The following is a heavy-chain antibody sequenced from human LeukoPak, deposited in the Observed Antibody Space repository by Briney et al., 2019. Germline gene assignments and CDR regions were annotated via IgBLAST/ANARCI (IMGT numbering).Heavy chain of an antibody. J-gene: IGHJ4*02. D-gene: IGHD6-19*01. V-gene: IGHV3-23*01. CDR3: VIGGDASSGWGDHDF. Sequence: PGGSLRLSCAASGFTFNRNAISWVRQTPGKGLEWVSTIGGSGDKTFYADSVKGRFTISRDNSKNMVHLQMNSLTGEDTALYYCVIGGDASSGWGDHDFWGQGALVTVSS. CDR2: IGGSGDKT. CDR1: GFTFNRNA.